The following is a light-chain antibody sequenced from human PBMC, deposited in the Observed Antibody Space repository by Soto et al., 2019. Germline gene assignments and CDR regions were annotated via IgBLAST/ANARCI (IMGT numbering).Light chain of an antibody. J-gene: IGKJ4*01. CDR2: DAS. CDR1: QGVSSY. V-gene: IGKV3-11*01. Sequence: EIVLTQSPATLSLSPGERATISCRASQGVSSYLAWYQQKPGQAPRLLIYDASNRATGIPARFSGSGSGTDFTLTISSLEPEDFAVYYCQQRGNWPLTFGGGTKVEIK. CDR3: QQRGNWPLT.